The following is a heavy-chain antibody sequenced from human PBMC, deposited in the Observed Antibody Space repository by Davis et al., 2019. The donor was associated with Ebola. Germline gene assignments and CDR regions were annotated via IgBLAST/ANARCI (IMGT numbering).Heavy chain of an antibody. CDR1: GFTFSDYY. Sequence: ESLKISCAASGFTFSDYYMSWIRQPPGKGLEWIGEINHSGSTNYNPSLKSRVTISVDTSKNQVSLKLSSVTAADTAVYYCARYPGMAAAGTGYYYGMDVWGQGTTVTVSS. D-gene: IGHD6-13*01. V-gene: IGHV4-34*01. CDR2: INHSGST. CDR3: ARYPGMAAAGTGYYYGMDV. J-gene: IGHJ6*02.